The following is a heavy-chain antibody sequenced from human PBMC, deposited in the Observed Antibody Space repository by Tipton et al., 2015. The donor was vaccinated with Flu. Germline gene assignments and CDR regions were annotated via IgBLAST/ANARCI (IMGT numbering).Heavy chain of an antibody. V-gene: IGHV4-38-2*02. CDR2: IYHSGST. CDR3: ASSYYGGNFFLDY. CDR1: GYSISSGYY. Sequence: TLSLTCTVSGYSISSGYYWGWIRQPPGKGLEWIGSIYHSGSTYYNPSLKSRVTISVDTSKNQFPLKLSSVTAADTAVYYCASSYYGGNFFLDYWGQGTLVTVS. J-gene: IGHJ4*02. D-gene: IGHD4-23*01.